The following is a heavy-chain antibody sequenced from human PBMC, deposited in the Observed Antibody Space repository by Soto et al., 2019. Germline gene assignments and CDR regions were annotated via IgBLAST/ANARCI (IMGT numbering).Heavy chain of an antibody. J-gene: IGHJ6*02. CDR1: GYTFTRYG. V-gene: IGHV1-18*01. CDR2: ISGCNGDT. Sequence: GASVKVSCKASGYTFTRYGISWVRQAPGQGLEWMGWISGCNGDTNYAQKFQDRVSMTIDTSTGTAYMELRSLTSDDTAIYYCAKNGQPPYYYYGLDVWGQGTKVTVSS. D-gene: IGHD2-8*01. CDR3: AKNGQPPYYYYGLDV.